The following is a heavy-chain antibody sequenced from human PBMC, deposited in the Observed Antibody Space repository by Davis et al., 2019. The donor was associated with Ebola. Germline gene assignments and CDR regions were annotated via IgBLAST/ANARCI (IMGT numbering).Heavy chain of an antibody. CDR2: ISGYNGNT. J-gene: IGHJ6*02. V-gene: IGHV1-18*01. CDR3: ARDPGYCSSTSCYGYGMDV. D-gene: IGHD2-2*01. Sequence: SVTVSCKASRYTFSSYGISWVRQPPGQGLEWMGWISGYNGNTNYAQKLQGRVTMTTDTSTSTAYMGLSRLRSDDTAVYYCARDPGYCSSTSCYGYGMDVWGQGTTVTVSS. CDR1: RYTFSSYG.